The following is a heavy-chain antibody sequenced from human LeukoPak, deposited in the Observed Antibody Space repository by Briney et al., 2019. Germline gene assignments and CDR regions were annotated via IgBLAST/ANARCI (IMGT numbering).Heavy chain of an antibody. CDR2: INYSGAT. CDR1: GGSISSYY. V-gene: IGHV4-59*01. D-gene: IGHD3-10*01. J-gene: IGHJ6*03. Sequence: PSETLSLTCTVSGGSISSYYWSWIRQSPGKGLEWIGYINYSGATNYNPSLKSRVTISRDTSKNQLSLKLSSVTAADTAVYFCARDPRHRLVWFGEETQFYYMDVWGKGTTVTISS. CDR3: ARDPRHRLVWFGEETQFYYMDV.